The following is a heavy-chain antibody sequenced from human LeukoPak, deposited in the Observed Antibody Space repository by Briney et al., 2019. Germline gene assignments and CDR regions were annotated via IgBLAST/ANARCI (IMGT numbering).Heavy chain of an antibody. V-gene: IGHV1-18*01. Sequence: ASVNVSCKASGYTFTSYGISWVRQAPGQGLEWVGCISAYYGNTNYAQKLQGRVTMTTDTSTSTAYMELRSLRSDDTAVYYCARGGSGPPPYYYYGMDVWGQGTTVTVSS. CDR2: ISAYYGNT. CDR1: GYTFTSYG. D-gene: IGHD1-26*01. J-gene: IGHJ6*02. CDR3: ARGGSGPPPYYYYGMDV.